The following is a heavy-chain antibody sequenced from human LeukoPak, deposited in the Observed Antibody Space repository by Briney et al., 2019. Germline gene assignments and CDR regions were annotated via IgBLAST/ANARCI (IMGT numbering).Heavy chain of an antibody. J-gene: IGHJ4*02. CDR2: IYYSGST. V-gene: IGHV4-61*01. CDR3: ARDRDGFSHLPDY. D-gene: IGHD5-24*01. Sequence: SETLSLTCTVSGGSISSSSYYWSWIRQPPGKGLEWIGYIYYSGSTNYNPSLKSRVTISVDTSKNQFSLKLSSVTAADTAVYYCARDRDGFSHLPDYWGQGTLVTVSS. CDR1: GGSISSSSYY.